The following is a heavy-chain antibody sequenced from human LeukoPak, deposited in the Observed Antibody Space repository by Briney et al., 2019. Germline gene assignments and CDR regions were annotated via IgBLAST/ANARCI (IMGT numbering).Heavy chain of an antibody. CDR2: ISYDGSNK. V-gene: IGHV3-30*03. Sequence: GGSLRLSCAASGFTVSSNYMSWVRQAPGKGLEWVAVISYDGSNKYYADSVKGRFTISRDNSKNTLYLQMNSLRAEDTAVYYCARDHYYDSSGYFYWGQGTLVTVSS. J-gene: IGHJ4*02. D-gene: IGHD3-22*01. CDR1: GFTVSSNY. CDR3: ARDHYYDSSGYFY.